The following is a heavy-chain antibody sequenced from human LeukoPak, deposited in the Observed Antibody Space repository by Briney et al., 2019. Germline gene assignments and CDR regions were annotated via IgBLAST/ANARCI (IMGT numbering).Heavy chain of an antibody. CDR2: ISSSSTTI. CDR3: AREITVTASFDY. D-gene: IGHD4-17*01. V-gene: IGHV3-48*04. CDR1: GFTLSSYT. Sequence: VWSLRLSCAASGFTLSSYTMNWVRQAPGKGLEWVSYISSSSTTIYYADSVKGRFTISRDSAKNSLYLQMNSLRAEDTAVYYCAREITVTASFDYWGQETLVTVSS. J-gene: IGHJ4*02.